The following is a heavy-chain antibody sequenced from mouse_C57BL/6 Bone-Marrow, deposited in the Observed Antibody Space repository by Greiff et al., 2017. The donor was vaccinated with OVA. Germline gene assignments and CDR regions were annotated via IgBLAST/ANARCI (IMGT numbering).Heavy chain of an antibody. CDR3: ARDYYGSSYAY. J-gene: IGHJ2*01. Sequence: QVQLQQPGAELVKPGASVKLSCKASGYTFTSYWMHWVKQRPGQGLEWIGMIHPNSGSTNYNEKFKSKATLTVDKSSSTAYMQLSSLTSEDSAVYYCARDYYGSSYAYWGQGTTLTVSS. CDR1: GYTFTSYW. CDR2: IHPNSGST. V-gene: IGHV1-64*01. D-gene: IGHD1-1*01.